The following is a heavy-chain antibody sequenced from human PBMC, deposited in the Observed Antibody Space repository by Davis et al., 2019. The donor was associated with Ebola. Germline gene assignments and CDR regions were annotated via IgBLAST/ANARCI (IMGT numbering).Heavy chain of an antibody. CDR3: ARERPYYFYGMDV. CDR2: IYYSGNT. V-gene: IGHV4-59*01. Sequence: MPSETLSLTCTVSDGSISTYYWNWIRQPPGKGLEWIGYIYYSGNTDYNPSLRSRVTISVDTSKNQFSLNLRSVTAAGTAVYYCARERPYYFYGMDVWGQGTTVTVSS. CDR1: DGSISTYY. J-gene: IGHJ6*02. D-gene: IGHD6-6*01.